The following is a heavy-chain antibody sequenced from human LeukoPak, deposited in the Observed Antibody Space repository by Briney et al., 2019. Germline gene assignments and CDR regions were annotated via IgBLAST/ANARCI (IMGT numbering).Heavy chain of an antibody. Sequence: EASVTVSCKASGGTFSSYAISWVRQAPGQGLEWMGGIIPIFGTANYAQKFQGRVTITADESTSTAYMELRSLRSDDTAVYYCGTMPLPHDFWSGYLVNWGQGTLVTVSS. CDR2: IIPIFGTA. CDR3: GTMPLPHDFWSGYLVN. V-gene: IGHV1-69*13. CDR1: GGTFSSYA. J-gene: IGHJ4*02. D-gene: IGHD3-3*01.